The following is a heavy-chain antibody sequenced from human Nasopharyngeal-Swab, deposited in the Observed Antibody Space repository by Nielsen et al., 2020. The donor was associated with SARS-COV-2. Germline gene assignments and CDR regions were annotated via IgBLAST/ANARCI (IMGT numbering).Heavy chain of an antibody. Sequence: ASVKVSCKASGYTFTSYYMHWVRQAPGQGLEWMGIINPSGGSTSYAQKFQGRVTMTRDTSTSTVYMELSRLRSEDTAVYYCARDEGDQLLHYGYSSSWYPGYWGQGTLVTVSS. D-gene: IGHD6-13*01. CDR3: ARDEGDQLLHYGYSSSWYPGY. CDR2: INPSGGST. V-gene: IGHV1-46*01. J-gene: IGHJ4*02. CDR1: GYTFTSYY.